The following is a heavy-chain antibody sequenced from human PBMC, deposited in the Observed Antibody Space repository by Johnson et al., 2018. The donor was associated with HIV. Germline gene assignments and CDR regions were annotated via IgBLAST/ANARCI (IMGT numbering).Heavy chain of an antibody. Sequence: VQLVESGGGLIQPGGSLRLSCAASGFTFSDYYMSWIRQAPGKGLEWVSYIGSSGSTIYYADSVKGRFTISRDNAKNSLYLQMNSLRAEDTAVYYCAKKDSDPRITVAFDIWGQGTMVTVSS. V-gene: IGHV3-11*04. CDR3: AKKDSDPRITVAFDI. CDR1: GFTFSDYY. D-gene: IGHD2-15*01. CDR2: IGSSGSTI. J-gene: IGHJ3*02.